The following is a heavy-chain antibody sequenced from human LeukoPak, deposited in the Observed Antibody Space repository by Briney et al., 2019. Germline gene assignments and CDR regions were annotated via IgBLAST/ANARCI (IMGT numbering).Heavy chain of an antibody. CDR3: ARATYYYDSSGYFDY. J-gene: IGHJ4*02. CDR1: GGSISSISYY. CDR2: IYYSGST. D-gene: IGHD3-22*01. V-gene: IGHV4-39*07. Sequence: SETLSLTCTVSGGSISSISYYWGWIRQPPGKGLEWIGSIYYSGSTYYNPSLKSRVTISVDTSRNQFSLKLSSVTAADTAVYCCARATYYYDSSGYFDYWGQGTLVTVSS.